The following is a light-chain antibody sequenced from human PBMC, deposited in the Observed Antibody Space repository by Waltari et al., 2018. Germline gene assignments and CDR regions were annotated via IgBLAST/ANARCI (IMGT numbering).Light chain of an antibody. J-gene: IGKJ1*01. CDR2: KAS. CDR3: QQYSSYRT. Sequence: DIQMTQSPSTLSASVGDRVTITCRASQSISSWLAWYQQKPGKAPKLLIYKASSLEGEVNSQFSGSGSGTEFTLTISSLQPDDFATYYCQQYSSYRTFGQGTKVEIK. V-gene: IGKV1-5*03. CDR1: QSISSW.